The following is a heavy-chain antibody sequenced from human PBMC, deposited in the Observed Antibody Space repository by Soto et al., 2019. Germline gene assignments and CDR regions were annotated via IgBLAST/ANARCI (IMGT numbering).Heavy chain of an antibody. Sequence: GGDLRLSPADSGFAFSSYAMHWVRQAPGKGLEWVAVISYDGSNKYYADSVKGRFTISRDNSKNTLYLQMNSLRAEDTAVYYCASSARIYDLVGGSAFDIWGQGTMVTVSS. CDR1: GFAFSSYA. CDR3: ASSARIYDLVGGSAFDI. J-gene: IGHJ3*02. CDR2: ISYDGSNK. V-gene: IGHV3-30-3*01. D-gene: IGHD5-12*01.